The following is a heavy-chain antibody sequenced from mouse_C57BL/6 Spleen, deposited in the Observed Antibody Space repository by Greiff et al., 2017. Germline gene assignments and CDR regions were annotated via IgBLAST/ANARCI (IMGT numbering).Heavy chain of an antibody. CDR2: ISSGSSTI. CDR3: ARGLITTVVDYFDY. V-gene: IGHV5-17*01. J-gene: IGHJ2*01. CDR1: GFTFSDYG. D-gene: IGHD1-1*01. Sequence: EVQLQQSGGGLVKPGGSLKLSCAASGFTFSDYGMHWVRQAPEKGLEWVAYISSGSSTIYYADTVKGRFTISRDNAKNTLFLQMPSLRAEDTAMYYCARGLITTVVDYFDYWGQGTTLTVSS.